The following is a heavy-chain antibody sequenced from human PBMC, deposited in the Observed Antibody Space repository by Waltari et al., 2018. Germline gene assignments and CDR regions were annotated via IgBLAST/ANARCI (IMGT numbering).Heavy chain of an antibody. D-gene: IGHD3-10*01. J-gene: IGHJ4*02. CDR2: INPNSGGT. V-gene: IGHV1-2*02. Sequence: QVQLVQSGAEVKKPGASVKVSCKASGYTFTGYYMHWVRQAPGQGLEWMGWINPNSGGTNXXXXXXXXXXXTRXTSXXXXYXXLSXXXXXXXXXYYCASSRLHNYYFDYWGQGTLVTVSS. CDR1: GYTFTGYY. CDR3: ASSRLHNYYFDY.